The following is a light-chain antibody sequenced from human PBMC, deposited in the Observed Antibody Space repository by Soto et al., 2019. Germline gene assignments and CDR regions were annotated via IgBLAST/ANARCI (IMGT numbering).Light chain of an antibody. Sequence: QSVLTQPPSASGSPGQSVTLSCPGTSSDVGGYNYVSWYQQYPGRAPKLMIYEVTKRPSGVPDRFSGSKSGNTASLTVSGLQAEDEADYYCSSYAASNNFYFVFGGGTQLTVL. CDR1: SSDVGGYNY. V-gene: IGLV2-8*01. CDR2: EVT. CDR3: SSYAASNNFYFV. J-gene: IGLJ3*02.